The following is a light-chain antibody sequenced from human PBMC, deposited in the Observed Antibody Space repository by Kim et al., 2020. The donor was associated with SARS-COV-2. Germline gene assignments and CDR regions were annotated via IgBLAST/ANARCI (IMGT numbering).Light chain of an antibody. CDR2: AAS. V-gene: IGKV1-39*01. J-gene: IGKJ1*01. Sequence: DIQMTQSPSSLSASVGDRVTITCRASQSISSYLNWYQQKPGKAPKLLIYAASSLQSGVPSRFSGSGSGTDFTLTISSLQPEDFATYYCQQSYSTPPTFGQGTKVYIK. CDR1: QSISSY. CDR3: QQSYSTPPT.